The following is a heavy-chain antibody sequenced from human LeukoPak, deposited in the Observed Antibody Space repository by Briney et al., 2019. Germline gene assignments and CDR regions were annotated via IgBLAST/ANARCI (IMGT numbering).Heavy chain of an antibody. CDR3: VRSGTRYLVHFDY. D-gene: IGHD1-26*01. CDR2: LYTGGGT. V-gene: IGHV3-53*01. Sequence: GGSLRLSCAASGFTVSSNYMSWVRQAPGKGLEWVSVLYTGGGTYYADSVKGRFTISRDNSKNTLYLQMNSLRAEDTAVYYCVRSGTRYLVHFDYWGQGTLVTVSS. J-gene: IGHJ4*02. CDR1: GFTVSSNY.